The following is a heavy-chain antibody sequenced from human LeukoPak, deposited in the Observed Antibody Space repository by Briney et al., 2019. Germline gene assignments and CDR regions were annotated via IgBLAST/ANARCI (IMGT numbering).Heavy chain of an antibody. D-gene: IGHD2-8*02. Sequence: GASVRVSCKASGDTFTRYYLHWVRQAPGQGLEWMGIIFPSVGNTNYAQKFQGRVTTTRDTSTSTVYMELSSLTSEDTAVYYCVREFSGGYFDYWGQGTLVTVSS. CDR1: GDTFTRYY. CDR3: VREFSGGYFDY. V-gene: IGHV1-46*01. J-gene: IGHJ4*02. CDR2: IFPSVGNT.